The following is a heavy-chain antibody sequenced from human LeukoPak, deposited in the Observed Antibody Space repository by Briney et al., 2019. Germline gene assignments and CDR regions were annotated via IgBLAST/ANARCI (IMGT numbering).Heavy chain of an antibody. J-gene: IGHJ5*02. Sequence: SETLSLTCTVSGVSFSSGDYYWGWIRQAPGKGLEWIGYTYYSGSTYYNPSLKSRVIISVDTSKNQFSLKLGSVTAADTAVYYCARPYYYDSRIDPWGQGTLVTVSS. CDR1: GVSFSSGDYY. CDR3: ARPYYYDSRIDP. V-gene: IGHV4-30-4*01. D-gene: IGHD3-22*01. CDR2: TYYSGST.